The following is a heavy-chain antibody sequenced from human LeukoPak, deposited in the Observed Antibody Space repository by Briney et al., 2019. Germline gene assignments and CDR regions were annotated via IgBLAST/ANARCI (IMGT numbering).Heavy chain of an antibody. D-gene: IGHD3-10*01. CDR1: GFTFSSYW. CDR3: ALGGFRYGSGY. V-gene: IGHV3-74*01. J-gene: IGHJ4*02. CDR2: INNDGSVT. Sequence: PGGSLRLSCAASGFTFSSYWMHWVRQAPGKGLGWVSRINNDGSVTSYEDAVKGRFTISRDNAKNTPYLQMNSLRGEDTAVYYCALGGFRYGSGYWGQGTLVTVSS.